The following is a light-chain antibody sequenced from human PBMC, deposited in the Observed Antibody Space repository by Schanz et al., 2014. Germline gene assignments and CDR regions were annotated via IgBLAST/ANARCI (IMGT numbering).Light chain of an antibody. CDR3: SSYTRSTTHV. V-gene: IGLV2-14*03. CDR1: SSDVGGYNY. CDR2: DVS. J-gene: IGLJ1*01. Sequence: QSVLTQPASVSGSPGQSITISCTGTSSDVGGYNYVSWYQHHPGKAPKLIISDVSSRPSGVSNRFSGSKSGNTASLTISGLQAEDEVDYYCSSYTRSTTHVFGTGTKLTVL.